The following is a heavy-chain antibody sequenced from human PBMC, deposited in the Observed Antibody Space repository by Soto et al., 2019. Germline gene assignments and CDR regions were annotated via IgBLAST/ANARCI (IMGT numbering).Heavy chain of an antibody. CDR3: AKDAKTTSGWFLDS. Sequence: GGSLRLSCAASGFTFSSSAMTWVRQDPGKGLEWVSAIAGSGVSTYHADSVKGRFTISRDNSANTLYLQMNGLSAEDTAVYYCAKDAKTTSGWFLDSWGHGTLVTVSS. D-gene: IGHD6-19*01. V-gene: IGHV3-23*01. CDR2: IAGSGVST. J-gene: IGHJ5*01. CDR1: GFTFSSSA.